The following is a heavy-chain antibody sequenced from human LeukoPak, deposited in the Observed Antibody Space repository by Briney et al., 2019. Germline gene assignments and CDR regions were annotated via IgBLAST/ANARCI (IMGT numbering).Heavy chain of an antibody. Sequence: SETLSLTCFVSGGSISNGNWCTWVRQPPGKGLEWIGEIYHTGTINYNASLESRVTISIDESNNRFSLNLRSLTAADTAIYYRATRSPLVNAILWGQGTLVTVSS. V-gene: IGHV4/OR15-8*02. CDR2: IYHTGTI. CDR3: ATRSPLVNAIL. D-gene: IGHD1-26*01. CDR1: GGSISNGNW. J-gene: IGHJ4*02.